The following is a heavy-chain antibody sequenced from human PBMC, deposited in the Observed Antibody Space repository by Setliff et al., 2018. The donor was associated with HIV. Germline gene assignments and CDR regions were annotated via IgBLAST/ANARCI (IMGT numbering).Heavy chain of an antibody. J-gene: IGHJ3*02. CDR3: ASAGAWQRNALDI. Sequence: ASVKVSCKASGYTFTSYYMHWVRQAPGQGLEWMGWINPNNGGTNYAQKFQGRVTMTRDTSTSTVYMELSSLRSEDTAVYYCASAGAWQRNALDIWGQGTMVTVSS. CDR2: INPNNGGT. V-gene: IGHV1-2*02. D-gene: IGHD5-12*01. CDR1: GYTFTSYY.